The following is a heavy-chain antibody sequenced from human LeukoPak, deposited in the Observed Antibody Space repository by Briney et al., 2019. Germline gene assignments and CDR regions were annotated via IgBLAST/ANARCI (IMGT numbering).Heavy chain of an antibody. CDR3: ARHQLNFDY. CDR2: INSDGSTT. V-gene: IGHV3-74*01. CDR1: GFTFTSYW. Sequence: PGRSLRLSCAASGFTFTSYWMHWVRQAPGKGLVWVSLINSDGSTTKYADSVKGRFTMSRDNAKNTLYLEMNSLRGEDTAVYYCARHQLNFDYWGQGILVTVSS. D-gene: IGHD1-1*01. J-gene: IGHJ4*02.